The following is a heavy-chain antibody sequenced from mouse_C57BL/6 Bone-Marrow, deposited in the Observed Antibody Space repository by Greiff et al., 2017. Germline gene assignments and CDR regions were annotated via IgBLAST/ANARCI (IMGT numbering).Heavy chain of an antibody. D-gene: IGHD1-1*01. V-gene: IGHV5-6*01. CDR3: ARHDYYGSSPYFDY. J-gene: IGHJ2*01. CDR1: GFTFSSYG. Sequence: EVQLQESGGDLVKPGGSLKLSCAASGFTFSSYGMSWVRQTPDKRLEWVATISSGGSYTYYPDSVKGRFTISRDNAKNTLYLQMSSLKSEDTAMYYCARHDYYGSSPYFDYGGQGTTLTVSS. CDR2: ISSGGSYT.